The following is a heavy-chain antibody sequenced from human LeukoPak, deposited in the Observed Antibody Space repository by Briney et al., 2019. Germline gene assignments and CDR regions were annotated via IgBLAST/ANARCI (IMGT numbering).Heavy chain of an antibody. CDR1: GFTFSSYA. Sequence: QSGGSLRLSCAASGFTFSSYAMTWVRQAARKGLEWASTISADGCSTYYADSVKGRFTISRDNSKNTLYLQMNSLGAEDTAVYYCAKLAHGSGSPDIDYWGQGTLVTVSS. D-gene: IGHD3-10*01. CDR3: AKLAHGSGSPDIDY. V-gene: IGHV3-23*01. CDR2: ISADGCST. J-gene: IGHJ4*02.